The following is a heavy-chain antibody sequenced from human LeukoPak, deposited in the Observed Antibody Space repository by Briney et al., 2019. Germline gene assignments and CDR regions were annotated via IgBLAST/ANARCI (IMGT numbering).Heavy chain of an antibody. CDR3: TTAAEEQWLVLLYYFDY. V-gene: IGHV3-15*01. J-gene: IGHJ4*02. CDR1: GFTFSNAW. CDR2: IKSKTDGGTT. D-gene: IGHD6-19*01. Sequence: PGGSLRLXCAASGFTFSNAWMSWVRQAPGKGLEWVGRIKSKTDGGTTDYAAPVKGRFTISRDDSKNTLYLQMNSLKTEDTAVYYCTTAAEEQWLVLLYYFDYWGQGTLVTVSS.